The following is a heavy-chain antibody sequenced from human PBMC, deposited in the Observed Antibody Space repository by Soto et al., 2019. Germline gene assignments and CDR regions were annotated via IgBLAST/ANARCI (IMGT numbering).Heavy chain of an antibody. V-gene: IGHV4-59*01. Sequence: TSETLSLTCTVSGGSISSYYWSWIRQPPGKGLEWIGYIYYSGSTNYNPSLKSRVTISVDTSKNQFSLKLSSVTAADTAVYYCARDVPLRERYYYYGMDVWCQGTTVTVSS. J-gene: IGHJ6*02. CDR1: GGSISSYY. CDR2: IYYSGST. CDR3: ARDVPLRERYYYYGMDV. D-gene: IGHD1-1*01.